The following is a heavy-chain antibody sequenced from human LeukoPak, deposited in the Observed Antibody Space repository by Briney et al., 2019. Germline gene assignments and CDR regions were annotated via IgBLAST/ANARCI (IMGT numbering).Heavy chain of an antibody. J-gene: IGHJ4*02. D-gene: IGHD6-19*01. CDR2: IYSGGST. V-gene: IGHV3-53*01. Sequence: GSLRLSCAASGFTVSSNYMSWVRQAPGKGLEWVSVIYSGGSTYYADSVKGRFTTSRDNSKNTVYLQMNSLRAEDTAVYYCARVGYSSGWNHSWGQGTLVTVSS. CDR3: ARVGYSSGWNHS. CDR1: GFTVSSNY.